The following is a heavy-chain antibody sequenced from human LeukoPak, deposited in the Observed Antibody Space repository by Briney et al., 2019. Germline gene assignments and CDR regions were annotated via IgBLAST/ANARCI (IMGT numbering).Heavy chain of an antibody. CDR2: IGSGGRTI. CDR3: TRNLIGSPAALIDF. CDR1: GFSFSTYT. D-gene: IGHD2-2*01. V-gene: IGHV3-48*02. J-gene: IGHJ4*02. Sequence: GGSLRLSCATSGFSFSTYTMTWVRQAPGKGLEWVSYIGSGGRTIHNADSVEGRFTISRDNAKNSLYLQINSLRDQDTAVYYCTRNLIGSPAALIDFGGQGTLVSVSS.